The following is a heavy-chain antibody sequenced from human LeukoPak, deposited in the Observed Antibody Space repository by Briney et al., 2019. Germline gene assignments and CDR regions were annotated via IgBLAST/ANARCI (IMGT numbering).Heavy chain of an antibody. Sequence: SETLSLTCTVSGGSIRSPTYYWGWIRQPPGKGLEWIGYIYYSGSTNYNPSLKSRVTISVDTSKNQFSLKLSSVTAADTAVYYCARGDLSGWYDYWGQGTLVTVSS. CDR1: GGSIRSPTYY. J-gene: IGHJ4*02. V-gene: IGHV4-61*01. CDR2: IYYSGST. D-gene: IGHD6-19*01. CDR3: ARGDLSGWYDY.